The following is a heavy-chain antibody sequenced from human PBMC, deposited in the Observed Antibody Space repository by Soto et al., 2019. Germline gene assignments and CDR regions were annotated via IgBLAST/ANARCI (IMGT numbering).Heavy chain of an antibody. D-gene: IGHD5-12*01. V-gene: IGHV3-11*04. CDR3: AREDGYRGGDAFDI. J-gene: IGHJ3*02. Sequence: SCAASGFTLSDYYMSWIRQAPGKGLERVSYISSSGSTIYYADSVKGRFTISRDNAKNSLYPQMNSLRAEDTAVYYCAREDGYRGGDAFDIWGQGTMVTVSS. CDR1: GFTLSDYY. CDR2: ISSSGSTI.